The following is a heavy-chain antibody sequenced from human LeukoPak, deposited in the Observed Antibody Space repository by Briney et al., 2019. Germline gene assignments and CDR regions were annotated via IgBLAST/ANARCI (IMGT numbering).Heavy chain of an antibody. J-gene: IGHJ5*02. D-gene: IGHD5-18*01. V-gene: IGHV4-38-2*01. Sequence: PSETLSLTCAVSGYSISSGYYWGWIRQPPGKGLEWIGSIYHSGSTFHNPSLKSRVTISVDTSKNQFSLKLSSVTAADTAVYYCARRERGYNYGSYWFDPWGRGTLVTVSS. CDR3: ARRERGYNYGSYWFDP. CDR2: IYHSGST. CDR1: GYSISSGYY.